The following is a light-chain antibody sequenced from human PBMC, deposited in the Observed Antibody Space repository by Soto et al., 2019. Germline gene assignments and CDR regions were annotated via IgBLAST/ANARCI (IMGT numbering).Light chain of an antibody. CDR3: PQYNNWPRT. CDR2: GAS. Sequence: FVLTKSPGTLSLSPGERATLSCRASQSVSSNLAWFQQKPGQAPRLVIYGASSRAAGIPARFSGSGSGTEFTLTMSSLQSEDFAIYYYPQYNNWPRTFGEGAKVDIK. J-gene: IGKJ1*01. CDR1: QSVSSN. V-gene: IGKV3-15*01.